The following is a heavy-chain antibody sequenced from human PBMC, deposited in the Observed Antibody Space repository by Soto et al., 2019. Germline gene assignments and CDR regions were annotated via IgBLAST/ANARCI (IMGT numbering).Heavy chain of an antibody. D-gene: IGHD5-18*01. CDR1: GGSFSGYH. CDR2: INHSGST. CDR3: ARGRKDTAANWFDP. J-gene: IGHJ5*02. V-gene: IGHV4-34*01. Sequence: SETLSLTCAVYGGSFSGYHWSWVRQPPGKGLKWIGEINHSGSTNYNPSLKSPVTISVNTSKNQFSLKLSSVTAADTAVYYCARGRKDTAANWFDPWGHGTRVTVSS.